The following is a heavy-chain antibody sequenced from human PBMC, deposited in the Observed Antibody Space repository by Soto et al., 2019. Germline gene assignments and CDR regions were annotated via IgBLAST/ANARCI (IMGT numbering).Heavy chain of an antibody. CDR3: ARGSSSSPHFDY. Sequence: EVPLEESGGGLVKPGGSLRLSCAASGFTFSTQNMNWVRQAPGKGLEWVSSISSSSSYIYYGDSVKGRFTISRDNAKNSLYLQMNSLRAEDTAVYYCARGSSSSPHFDYWGQGTLVTVSS. CDR2: ISSSSSYI. J-gene: IGHJ4*02. V-gene: IGHV3-21*01. CDR1: GFTFSTQN. D-gene: IGHD6-13*01.